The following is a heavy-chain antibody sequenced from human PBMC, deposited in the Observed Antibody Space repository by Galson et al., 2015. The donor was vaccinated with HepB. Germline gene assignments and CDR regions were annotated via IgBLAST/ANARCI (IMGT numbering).Heavy chain of an antibody. D-gene: IGHD3-22*01. J-gene: IGHJ1*01. Sequence: QSGAEVKKPGESLRISCEGSGYTFTNYWIGWVRQVPGKGLEWMGIIFPGDSKTIYSPSFQGQVLISVDKSISTAYLHWGSLMASDTAMYYCARGYYYDSSGYYGTYFQHWGQGTLVTVSS. V-gene: IGHV5-51*01. CDR3: ARGYYYDSSGYYGTYFQH. CDR2: IFPGDSKT. CDR1: GYTFTNYW.